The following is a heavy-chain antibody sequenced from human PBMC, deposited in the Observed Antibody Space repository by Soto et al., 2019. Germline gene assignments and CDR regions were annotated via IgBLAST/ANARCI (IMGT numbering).Heavy chain of an antibody. Sequence: SETLSLTCTVSGGSISSGGYYWSWIRQHPGKGLEWIGYIYYSGSTYYNPSLKSRVTISVDTSKNQFSLKLSSVTAADTAVYYCARDRREWYDAFDIWGQGTTVTVSS. V-gene: IGHV4-31*03. J-gene: IGHJ3*02. CDR2: IYYSGST. D-gene: IGHD3-3*01. CDR1: GGSISSGGYY. CDR3: ARDRREWYDAFDI.